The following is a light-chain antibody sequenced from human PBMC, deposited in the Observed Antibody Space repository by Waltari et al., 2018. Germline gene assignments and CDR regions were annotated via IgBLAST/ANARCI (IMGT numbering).Light chain of an antibody. CDR1: QSLVHSDGNTY. CDR2: KVS. V-gene: IGKV2-30*02. J-gene: IGKJ2*01. CDR3: MQGTHWPYT. Sequence: DVVMTQSPLSLTVTLGQPASISCTSSQSLVHSDGNTYLYWCQQRPGQSPRRLIYKVSIRDGGVPDIFSGSGSGTDVTLKISRVEAEDVGVYYCMQGTHWPYTFGQGTKLETK.